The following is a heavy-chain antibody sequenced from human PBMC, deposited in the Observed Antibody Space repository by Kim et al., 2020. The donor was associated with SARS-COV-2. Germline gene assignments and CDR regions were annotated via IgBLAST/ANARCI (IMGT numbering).Heavy chain of an antibody. CDR1: GASISSYY. CDR3: ARERYYDSSGYYNHDAFDI. V-gene: IGHV4-59*01. J-gene: IGHJ3*02. CDR2: MYYSGST. Sequence: SETLSLTCTVSGASISSYYWSWIRQPPGKGLEWIGYMYYSGSTSYNPSLKSRVTISIDTSKNQFSLKLSSVTAADTAVYYCARERYYDSSGYYNHDAFDIWGQGTMVTVSS. D-gene: IGHD3-22*01.